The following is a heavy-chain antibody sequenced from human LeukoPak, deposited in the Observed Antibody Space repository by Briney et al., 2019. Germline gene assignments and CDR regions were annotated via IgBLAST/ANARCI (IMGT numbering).Heavy chain of an antibody. CDR2: IYYSGST. V-gene: IGHV4-39*07. CDR3: ARDEDYYDSSGYQGNAFDI. J-gene: IGHJ3*02. CDR1: GGSISSSSYY. Sequence: SETLSLTCTVSGGSISSSSYYWGWIRQPPGKGLEWIGSIYYSGSTYYNPSLKSRVTISVDTSKNQFSLKLSSVTAADTAVYYCARDEDYYDSSGYQGNAFDIWGQGTMVTVSS. D-gene: IGHD3-22*01.